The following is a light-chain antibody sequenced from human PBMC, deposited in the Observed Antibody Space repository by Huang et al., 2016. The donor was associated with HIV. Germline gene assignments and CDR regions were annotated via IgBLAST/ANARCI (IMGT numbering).Light chain of an antibody. CDR1: QDIRNY. Sequence: DIQMTQSPSSLSASVGDRVTITCQASQDIRNYLNWYQQKPGKGPKLLIYESSNLERGVPSRFSGTGSGTDFTCIITNLQPEEIATYYCQQYDDFFTFGPGTKVDIK. V-gene: IGKV1-33*01. CDR2: ESS. J-gene: IGKJ3*01. CDR3: QQYDDFFT.